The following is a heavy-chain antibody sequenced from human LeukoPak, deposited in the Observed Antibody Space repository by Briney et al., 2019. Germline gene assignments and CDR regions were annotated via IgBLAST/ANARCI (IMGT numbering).Heavy chain of an antibody. D-gene: IGHD2-2*01. J-gene: IGHJ6*03. CDR1: GFTFSSYA. V-gene: IGHV3-23*01. Sequence: GGSLRLSCAASGFTFSSYAMSWVRQAPGKGLEWVSAISGSGGSTYYADSVKGRFTISRDNPKNTLYLQMNSLRAEDTAVYYCAKDTCSSTSCYFIYYYYMDVWGKGTTVTVSS. CDR2: ISGSGGST. CDR3: AKDTCSSTSCYFIYYYYMDV.